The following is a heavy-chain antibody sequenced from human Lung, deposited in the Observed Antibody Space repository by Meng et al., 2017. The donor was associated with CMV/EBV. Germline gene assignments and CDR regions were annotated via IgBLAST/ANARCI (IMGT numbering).Heavy chain of an antibody. J-gene: IGHJ4*02. CDR1: GYHVFSFS. D-gene: IGHD3-16*01. Sequence: SGYHVFSFSLNWVRQAPGQGLEWIGLINTNTGRPTYAQGLAGRYVFSLDTGVTTAYLQISRLKAEDTAVYYCARTYDYSWKNLHYIDYWGQGTLVTVSS. CDR3: ARTYDYSWKNLHYIDY. CDR2: INTNTGRP. V-gene: IGHV7-4-1*02.